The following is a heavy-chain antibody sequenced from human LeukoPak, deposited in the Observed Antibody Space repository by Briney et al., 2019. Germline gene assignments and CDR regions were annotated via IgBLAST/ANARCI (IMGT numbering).Heavy chain of an antibody. CDR3: ARDLSAGENYYYYGMDV. D-gene: IGHD3-16*01. J-gene: IGHJ6*02. V-gene: IGHV1-69*13. CDR2: IIPILGTA. CDR1: GGTFSSYA. Sequence: AASVKVSCKASGGTFSSYAISWVRQAPGQGLEWMGGIIPILGTANYAQKFQGRVTITADESTSTAYMELSSLRSEDTAVYYCARDLSAGENYYYYGMDVWGQGTTVTVSS.